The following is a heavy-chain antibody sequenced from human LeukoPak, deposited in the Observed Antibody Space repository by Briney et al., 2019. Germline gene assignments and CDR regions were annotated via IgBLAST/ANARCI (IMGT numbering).Heavy chain of an antibody. J-gene: IGHJ4*02. V-gene: IGHV4-59*08. CDR1: GDSIYSYY. Sequence: SETLSLTCTASGDSIYSYYWSWIRQSPGKGLEWIAYISYSGYTNYNPSLKSRVTISVDTSKNQFSLMLSSVTAADTAVYYCARHSSDYSFDYWGQGTLVTVSS. CDR2: ISYSGYT. D-gene: IGHD3-22*01. CDR3: ARHSSDYSFDY.